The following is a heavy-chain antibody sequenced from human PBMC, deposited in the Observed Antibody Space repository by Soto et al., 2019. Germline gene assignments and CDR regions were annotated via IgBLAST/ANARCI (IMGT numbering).Heavy chain of an antibody. D-gene: IGHD1-26*01. CDR3: AREGGGSYPNWFDP. J-gene: IGHJ5*02. V-gene: IGHV4-39*02. Sequence: SETLSVTCTISGGSISSSSFHWGWIRQPPGKGLEWIGSIYYSGSTYYSPSLKSRVTISVDTSKNQFSLQLNSVTPEDTAVYYCAREGGGSYPNWFDPWGQGTLVTVS. CDR1: GGSISSSSFH. CDR2: IYYSGST.